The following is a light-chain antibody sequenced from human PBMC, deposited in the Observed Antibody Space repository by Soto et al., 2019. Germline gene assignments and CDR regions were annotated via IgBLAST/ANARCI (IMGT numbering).Light chain of an antibody. V-gene: IGLV2-14*01. CDR3: RSYSSTSPRIV. CDR2: EVT. J-gene: IGLJ1*01. CDR1: SSDVGGYDY. Sequence: QSVLTQPASVSGSPGQSITIPCTGTSSDVGGYDYVSWYQQHPGKAPKLIIYEVTNRPSGVSNRFSGSKSGNTASLTISGLQAEDDIDYYCRSYSSTSPRIVFGTGTKVTVL.